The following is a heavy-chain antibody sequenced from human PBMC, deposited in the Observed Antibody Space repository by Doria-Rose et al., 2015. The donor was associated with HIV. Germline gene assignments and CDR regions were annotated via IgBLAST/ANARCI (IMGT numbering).Heavy chain of an antibody. Sequence: QESGPVLVKPTETPTLTCAVSGVSLSSPGMGVSWIRQPPGKALEWLANIFSDDERSYKTSLKSRLTIARGTSRSQLVLTMTDMDPVDTATYYCARIKSSRWYHKYYFDFWGQGTLVIVSA. D-gene: IGHD6-13*01. CDR2: IFSDDER. V-gene: IGHV2-26*01. J-gene: IGHJ4*02. CDR3: ARIKSSRWYHKYYFDF. CDR1: GVSLSSPGMG.